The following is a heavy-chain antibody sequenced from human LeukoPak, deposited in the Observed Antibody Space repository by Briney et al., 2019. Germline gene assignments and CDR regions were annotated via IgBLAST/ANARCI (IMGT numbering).Heavy chain of an antibody. V-gene: IGHV4-38-2*01. D-gene: IGHD3-3*01. J-gene: IGHJ5*02. CDR3: ASTIFGVVRGYNWFDP. Sequence: PSETLSLTCAVSGYSISSGYYWGRIRQPPGKGLEWIGSIYHSGSTYYNPSLKSRVTISVDTSKNQFSLKLSSVTAADTAVYYCASTIFGVVRGYNWFDPWGQGTLVTVSS. CDR1: GYSISSGYY. CDR2: IYHSGST.